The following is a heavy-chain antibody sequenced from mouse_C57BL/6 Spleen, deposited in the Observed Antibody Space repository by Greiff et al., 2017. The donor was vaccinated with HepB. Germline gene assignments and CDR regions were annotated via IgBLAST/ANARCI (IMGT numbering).Heavy chain of an antibody. CDR3: ANLVLGLYAMDY. CDR2: IHPNSGST. Sequence: QVQLQQPGAELVKPGASVKLSCKASGYTFTSYWMHWVKQRPGQGLEWIGMIHPNSGSTNYNEKFKSKATLTVDKSSRTAYMQLSSLTSEDSAVYYCANLVLGLYAMDYWGQGTSVTVSS. D-gene: IGHD1-1*01. J-gene: IGHJ4*01. V-gene: IGHV1-64*01. CDR1: GYTFTSYW.